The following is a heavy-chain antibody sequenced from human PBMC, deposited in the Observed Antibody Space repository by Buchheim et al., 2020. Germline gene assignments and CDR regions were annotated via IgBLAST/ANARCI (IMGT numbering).Heavy chain of an antibody. CDR1: GDSISSYS. Sequence: QVQLQESGPGLVKPSETLSLTCTVSGDSISSYSWSWIRQPPGKGLEWIGYIYYSGTTKYNPSLKSRVTISVDTSKNHFSLKLRSVSAADTAVYYCARDHHYYDSGGYDIYNWFDPWGQGTL. V-gene: IGHV4-59*01. CDR2: IYYSGTT. D-gene: IGHD3-22*01. J-gene: IGHJ5*02. CDR3: ARDHHYYDSGGYDIYNWFDP.